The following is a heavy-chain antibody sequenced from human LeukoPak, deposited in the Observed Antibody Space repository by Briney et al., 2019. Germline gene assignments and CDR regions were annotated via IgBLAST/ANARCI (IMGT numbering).Heavy chain of an antibody. Sequence: SETLSLTCTVSGGSISSYYWSWIRQPPGKGLEWIGDMYYSGSTNYNPSLKCRVTISVDTSKNQFSLKLSSVTAADTAVYYCARAGWGYYYDSSPPIYFDYWGQGTLVTVSS. J-gene: IGHJ4*02. V-gene: IGHV4-59*01. D-gene: IGHD3-22*01. CDR1: GGSISSYY. CDR3: ARAGWGYYYDSSPPIYFDY. CDR2: MYYSGST.